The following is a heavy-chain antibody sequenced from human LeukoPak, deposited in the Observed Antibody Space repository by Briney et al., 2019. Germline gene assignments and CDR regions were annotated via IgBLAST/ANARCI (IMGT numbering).Heavy chain of an antibody. CDR1: GFTFSSYA. V-gene: IGHV3-23*01. J-gene: IGHJ4*02. CDR3: AQDLSGSGSYYPLDY. CDR2: VDGRGSST. D-gene: IGHD3-10*01. Sequence: GGSLRLSCAASGFTFSSYALSWVRQAPGKGLEWVAAVDGRGSSTYYADSVKGRFTIQSDNSNNTLYLQMNSLRAEDTAEYYCAQDLSGSGSYYPLDYWGQGTLVTVSS.